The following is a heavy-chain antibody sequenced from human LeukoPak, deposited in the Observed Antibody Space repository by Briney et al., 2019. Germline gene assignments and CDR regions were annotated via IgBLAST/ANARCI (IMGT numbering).Heavy chain of an antibody. Sequence: GGSLRLSCVASGFSFSNYWMSWVRQAPGKGLEWVANIKQGGSQKNYVDSVKGRFTISRDNAKNSPYLQMNSLRAEDTAVYYCASDRFSSGDFWGQGTLVAVSS. D-gene: IGHD6-19*01. CDR3: ASDRFSSGDF. CDR2: IKQGGSQK. V-gene: IGHV3-7*01. J-gene: IGHJ4*02. CDR1: GFSFSNYW.